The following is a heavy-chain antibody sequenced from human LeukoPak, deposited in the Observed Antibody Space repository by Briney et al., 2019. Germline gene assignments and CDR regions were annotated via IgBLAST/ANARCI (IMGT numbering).Heavy chain of an antibody. J-gene: IGHJ3*02. V-gene: IGHV4-59*01. D-gene: IGHD5-18*01. CDR2: IYYSGST. CDR1: GGSISSYY. CDR3: ARASGYSYGRDAVDI. Sequence: SETLSLTCTVSGGSISSYYWSWIRQPPGKGLEWIGYIYYSGSTNYNPSLKSRVTISVDTSKNQFSLKLSSVTAADTAVYYCARASGYSYGRDAVDIWGQGTMVTVSS.